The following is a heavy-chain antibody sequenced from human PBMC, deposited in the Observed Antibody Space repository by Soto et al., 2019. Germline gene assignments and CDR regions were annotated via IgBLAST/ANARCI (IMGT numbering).Heavy chain of an antibody. V-gene: IGHV4-59*08. D-gene: IGHD2-8*02. Sequence: QVQLQESAPGLVKPSETLSLTCTVYDNSISSNQWSWIRQPPGKGLEWIGYVYYSGGTNYNPSIKSRVTISISTSRNLCSLWLYSVAAPDTAVYYCARLTGLGVVSPYFDYWGQGTLVTVSS. CDR1: DNSISSNQ. CDR3: ARLTGLGVVSPYFDY. CDR2: VYYSGGT. J-gene: IGHJ4*02.